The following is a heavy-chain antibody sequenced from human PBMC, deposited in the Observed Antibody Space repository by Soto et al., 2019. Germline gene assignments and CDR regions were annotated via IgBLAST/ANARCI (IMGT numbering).Heavy chain of an antibody. Sequence: GGSLRLSSGASGVTFSSYDMSGFRQAQRKGLEWVSAISGSGGSTYYADPVKGPFTISRDNSKNTLYLQMNSLRAEDTAVYYCAKDPLGYYDSSGYYYRYYYGMDVWGQGTTVTVSS. CDR3: AKDPLGYYDSSGYYYRYYYGMDV. CDR2: ISGSGGST. D-gene: IGHD3-22*01. J-gene: IGHJ6*02. CDR1: GVTFSSYD. V-gene: IGHV3-23*01.